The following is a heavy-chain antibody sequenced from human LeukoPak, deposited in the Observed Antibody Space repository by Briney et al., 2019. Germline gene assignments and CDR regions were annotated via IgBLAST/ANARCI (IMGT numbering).Heavy chain of an antibody. CDR2: IYYSGST. J-gene: IGHJ3*02. Sequence: PSETLSLTCTVPGGSISSYYWSWIRQPPGKGLEWIGYIYYSGSTNYNPSLKSRVTISVDTSKNQFSLKLSSVTAADTAVYYCARVGSRGYDFWSGLNAFDIWGQGTMVTVSS. V-gene: IGHV4-59*01. D-gene: IGHD3-3*01. CDR3: ARVGSRGYDFWSGLNAFDI. CDR1: GGSISSYY.